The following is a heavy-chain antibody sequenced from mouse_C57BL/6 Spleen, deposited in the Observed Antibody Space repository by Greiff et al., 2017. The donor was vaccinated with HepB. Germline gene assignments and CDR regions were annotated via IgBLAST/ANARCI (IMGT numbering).Heavy chain of an antibody. J-gene: IGHJ1*03. CDR1: GYAFSSYW. D-gene: IGHD2-4*01. Sequence: QVQLQQSGAELVKPGASVKISCKASGYAFSSYWMNWVKQRPGKGLEWIGQIYPGDGDTNYNGKFKGKATLTADKSSSTAYMQLSSLTSEDSAVYFCARERARGDYDGWSFDVWGTGTTVTVSS. CDR2: IYPGDGDT. CDR3: ARERARGDYDGWSFDV. V-gene: IGHV1-80*01.